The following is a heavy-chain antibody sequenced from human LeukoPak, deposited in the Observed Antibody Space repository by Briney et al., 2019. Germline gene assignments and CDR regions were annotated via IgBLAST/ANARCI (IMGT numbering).Heavy chain of an antibody. D-gene: IGHD6-19*01. J-gene: IGHJ4*02. CDR1: GFTFSSYP. CDR2: ISGSGGDT. V-gene: IGHV3-23*01. Sequence: GGSLRLSCAASGFTFSSYPMSWVRQALGKGLEWVSAISGSGGDTYYADSVKGRFTISRDNSKKTLYLQMNSLRAEDTALYYCATSSGWYPKYFDYWGQGTLVTVSS. CDR3: ATSSGWYPKYFDY.